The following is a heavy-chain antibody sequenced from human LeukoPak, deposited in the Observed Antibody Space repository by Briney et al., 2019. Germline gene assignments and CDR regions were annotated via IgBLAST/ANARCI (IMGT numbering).Heavy chain of an antibody. V-gene: IGHV1-46*01. D-gene: IGHD2-2*01. J-gene: IGHJ4*02. Sequence: GASVKVSCKASGYMFTNYYMHWVRQAPGQGLEWMGIINPSGGNTRYTQKFQGRVTMTRDTSTSTVYMELSSLRSEDTAVYYCARDGGFCSTTSCYAFYWGQGALVTVSS. CDR2: INPSGGNT. CDR1: GYMFTNYY. CDR3: ARDGGFCSTTSCYAFY.